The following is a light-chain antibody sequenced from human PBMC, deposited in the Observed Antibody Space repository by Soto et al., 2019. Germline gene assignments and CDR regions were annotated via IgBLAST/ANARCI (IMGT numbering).Light chain of an antibody. Sequence: QSVLTQPPSVSAAPGQKVTISCSGSGSNIGNNYVSWYQQLPGTAPKLLIYDNNKRPSGIPDRFSGSKSGTSATLGITGLQSGDEADYYCGTWDSSLSGGLVVFGGGTQLTVL. J-gene: IGLJ7*01. CDR3: GTWDSSLSGGLVV. CDR1: GSNIGNNY. CDR2: DNN. V-gene: IGLV1-51*01.